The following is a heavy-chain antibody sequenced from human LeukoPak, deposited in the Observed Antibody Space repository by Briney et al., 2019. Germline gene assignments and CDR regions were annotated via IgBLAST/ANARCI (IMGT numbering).Heavy chain of an antibody. CDR1: GFIFRAYS. CDR3: AKCRPDYYYYGMDV. V-gene: IGHV3-23*01. CDR2: IGHDGVRT. Sequence: GGSLRLSCAASGFIFRAYSMSWVRQAPGKGLEWVSDIGHDGVRTDYADSVKGRFTISRDNSKNTLYLQMNSLRAEDTAVYYCAKCRPDYYYYGMDVWGQGTTVTVSS. D-gene: IGHD5/OR15-5a*01. J-gene: IGHJ6*02.